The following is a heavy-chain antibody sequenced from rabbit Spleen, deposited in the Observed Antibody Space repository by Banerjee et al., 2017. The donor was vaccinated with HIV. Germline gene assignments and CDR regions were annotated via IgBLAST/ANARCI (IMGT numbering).Heavy chain of an antibody. Sequence: QQLVESGGGLVKPGASLTVTCTASGFDFSRGYDMCWVRQARGKGLEWIGCIYTGNVKTYSAGWAKGNFPIPKPSSPTVPPQMPNLPVAATPPYFWPREPGRGHYMDPSFDLGAPGPLATVS. D-gene: IGHD1-1*01. CDR2: IYTGNVKT. J-gene: IGHJ6*01. CDR1: GFDFSRGYD. V-gene: IGHV1S40*01. CDR3: PREPGRGHYMDPSFDL.